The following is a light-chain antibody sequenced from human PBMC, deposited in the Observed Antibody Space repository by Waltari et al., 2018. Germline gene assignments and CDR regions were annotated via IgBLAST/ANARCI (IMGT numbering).Light chain of an antibody. CDR1: QGISNW. V-gene: IGKV1-33*01. Sequence: DIQMTQSPSSLSASVGARVTITCRASQGISNWLAWYQQKPGKAPNLLIYRASNLETGVPSRFSGSGSGTDFTLTISSLQPEDFATYYCQQHDNSPFTFGPGTKLDIK. CDR3: QQHDNSPFT. CDR2: RAS. J-gene: IGKJ3*01.